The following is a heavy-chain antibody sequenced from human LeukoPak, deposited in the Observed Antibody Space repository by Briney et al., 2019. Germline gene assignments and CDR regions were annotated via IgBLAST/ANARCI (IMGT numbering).Heavy chain of an antibody. CDR2: INSNNSYI. J-gene: IGHJ6*03. Sequence: GGSLRLSCAASGFTFSSYSMNWVRQAPGKGLEWVSSINSNNSYIYYADSVKGRFTISRDNAKNSMYLQMHSLRAEDTAVYYCARTGDYDFWSDYHSYYYYYMDVWGKGTTVTVSS. CDR3: ARTGDYDFWSDYHSYYYYYMDV. CDR1: GFTFSSYS. V-gene: IGHV3-21*01. D-gene: IGHD3-3*01.